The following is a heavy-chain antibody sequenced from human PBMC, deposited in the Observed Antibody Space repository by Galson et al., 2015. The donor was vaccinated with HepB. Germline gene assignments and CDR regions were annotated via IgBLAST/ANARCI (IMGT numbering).Heavy chain of an antibody. CDR2: IAYDGSNK. CDR3: ARDYLDAGGCSGVFCLGRIY. D-gene: IGHD2-15*01. Sequence: SLRLSCAASGFTFRSYAMHWVRQAPGKGLAWVGVIAYDGSNKVYADSVKGRFTISRDDSKSTLYLQMNSLRAEDTAIYYCARDYLDAGGCSGVFCLGRIYWGQGTLVTVSS. CDR1: GFTFRSYA. J-gene: IGHJ4*02. V-gene: IGHV3-30-3*01.